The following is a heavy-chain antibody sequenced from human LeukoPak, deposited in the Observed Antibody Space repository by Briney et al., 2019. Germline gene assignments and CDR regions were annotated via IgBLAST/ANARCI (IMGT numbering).Heavy chain of an antibody. CDR2: IKQDGSEK. Sequence: GGSLRLSCAASGFTFSSYWRSWVRQAPGKGLEWVANIKQDGSEKYYVDSVKGRFTISRDNAKNSLYLQMNSLRAEDTAVYYCARDLAWYDSSGTWGQGTLVTVSS. CDR3: ARDLAWYDSSGT. CDR1: GFTFSSYW. J-gene: IGHJ4*02. D-gene: IGHD3-22*01. V-gene: IGHV3-7*01.